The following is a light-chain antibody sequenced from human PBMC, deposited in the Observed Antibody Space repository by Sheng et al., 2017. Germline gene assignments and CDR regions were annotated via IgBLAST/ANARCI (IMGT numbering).Light chain of an antibody. CDR2: QAS. V-gene: IGKV1-5*03. J-gene: IGKJ3*01. Sequence: DIQLTQSPSTLSASVGDTVTITCRASQSISTWLAWYQQGPGKAPKILIYQASTLENGVPSRFSGSGSGTEFALTISSLQPDDFATYYCQQYDAYPLTFGPGTKVDFK. CDR1: QSISTW. CDR3: QQYDAYPLT.